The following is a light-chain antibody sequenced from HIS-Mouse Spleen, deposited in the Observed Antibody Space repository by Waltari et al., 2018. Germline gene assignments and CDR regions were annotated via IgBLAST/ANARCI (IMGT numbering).Light chain of an antibody. CDR2: DVS. V-gene: IGLV2-11*01. J-gene: IGLJ2*01. Sequence: QSALTQPRSVSGSPGPSVTIPCTGTSSDVGGYNYVPWYQQHPGNAPKLMIYDVSKRPSWVPDRFSGSKSGNTASLTISGLQAEDEADYYCCSYAGSYTLVFGGGTKLTVL. CDR3: CSYAGSYTLV. CDR1: SSDVGGYNY.